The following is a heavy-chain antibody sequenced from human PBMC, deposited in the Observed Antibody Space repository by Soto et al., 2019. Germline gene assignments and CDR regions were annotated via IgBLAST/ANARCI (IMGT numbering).Heavy chain of an antibody. Sequence: HPGGSLRLSCTASGFTFSDYVMSWVRQAPGRGLEWVSAVSGSGISTFYADSVKGRFIISRDNSKNTLYLQLNSLRAEDTAVYYCARVYCSGGSCYSVDYWGQGTLVTVSS. CDR2: VSGSGIST. D-gene: IGHD2-15*01. CDR3: ARVYCSGGSCYSVDY. J-gene: IGHJ4*02. CDR1: GFTFSDYV. V-gene: IGHV3-23*01.